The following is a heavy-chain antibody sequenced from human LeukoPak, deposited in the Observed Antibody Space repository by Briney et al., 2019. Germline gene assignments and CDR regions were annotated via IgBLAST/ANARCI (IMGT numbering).Heavy chain of an antibody. V-gene: IGHV4-38-2*01. CDR2: IYYSGST. CDR1: GYSISSGYY. Sequence: SETLSLTCAVSGYSISSGYYWGWIRQPPGKGLEWIGYIYYSGSTNYNPSLKSRVTISVDTSKNQFSLKLSSVTAADTAVYYCARARYFDLWGRGTLVTVSS. J-gene: IGHJ2*01. CDR3: ARARYFDL.